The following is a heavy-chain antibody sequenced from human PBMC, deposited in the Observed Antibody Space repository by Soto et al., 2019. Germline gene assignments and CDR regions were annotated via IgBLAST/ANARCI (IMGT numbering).Heavy chain of an antibody. D-gene: IGHD1-26*01. CDR1: GFSITSYA. Sequence: GGSLRLSCAASGFSITSYAMSWVRQAPGKGLEWVSTISGNGANIFYGDSVKGRFTISRDTSENTVYLQMNSLRAEEDTAVYYCAKKMSGSYTYFDYWGQGTLVTVSS. J-gene: IGHJ4*02. CDR3: AKKMSGSYTYFDY. V-gene: IGHV3-23*01. CDR2: ISGNGANI.